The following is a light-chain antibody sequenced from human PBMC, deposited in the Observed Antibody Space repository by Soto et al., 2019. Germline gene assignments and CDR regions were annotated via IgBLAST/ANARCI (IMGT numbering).Light chain of an antibody. CDR1: QDISNY. J-gene: IGKJ5*01. CDR3: QQYDNPSIT. CDR2: DAS. V-gene: IGKV1-33*01. Sequence: DIQITQSTSSLSASVGDRVTITCQASQDISNYLNWYQQKPGKAPKLLIYDASNLETGVPSRFSGSGSGTDFTFTISSLQPEDIATYYCQQYDNPSITFGQGTRLEI.